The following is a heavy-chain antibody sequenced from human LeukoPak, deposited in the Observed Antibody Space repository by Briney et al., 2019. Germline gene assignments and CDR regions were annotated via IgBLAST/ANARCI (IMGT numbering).Heavy chain of an antibody. Sequence: SETLSLTRTVSGGSISSYYWSWIRQPPGKGLEWIGYIYYSGSTNYNPSLKSRVTISVDTSKNQFSLKLSSVTAADTAVYYCARIGYCSSTSCYQVSYFDYWGQGTLVTVSS. J-gene: IGHJ4*02. CDR1: GGSISSYY. V-gene: IGHV4-59*01. CDR2: IYYSGST. CDR3: ARIGYCSSTSCYQVSYFDY. D-gene: IGHD2-2*03.